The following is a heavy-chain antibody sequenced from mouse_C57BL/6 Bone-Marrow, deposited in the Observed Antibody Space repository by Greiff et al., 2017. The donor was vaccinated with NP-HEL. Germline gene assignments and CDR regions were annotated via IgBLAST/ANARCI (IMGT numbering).Heavy chain of an antibody. CDR3: ARHYYSNYFDY. Sequence: EVKLMESGGDLVKPGGSLKLSCAASGFTFSSYGMSWVRQTPDKRLEWAATISSGGSYTYYPDSVKGRFTISRDNAKNTLYLQMSSLKSEDTAMYYCARHYYSNYFDYWGQGTTLTVSS. CDR2: ISSGGSYT. V-gene: IGHV5-6*01. J-gene: IGHJ2*01. CDR1: GFTFSSYG. D-gene: IGHD2-5*01.